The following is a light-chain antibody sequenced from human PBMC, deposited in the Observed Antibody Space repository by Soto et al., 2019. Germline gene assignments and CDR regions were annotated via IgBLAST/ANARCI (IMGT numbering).Light chain of an antibody. CDR1: QSISTW. CDR2: KAS. CDR3: QQYNSYSAT. Sequence: DIQMTQSPSTLPASVGDRVTIACRASQSISTWFSWYQQKPGKAPNLLIYKASYLASGVPSRFSGSGSGTEFTLTISSLQPDDFATYYCQQYNSYSATFGQGTKVDI. J-gene: IGKJ1*01. V-gene: IGKV1-5*03.